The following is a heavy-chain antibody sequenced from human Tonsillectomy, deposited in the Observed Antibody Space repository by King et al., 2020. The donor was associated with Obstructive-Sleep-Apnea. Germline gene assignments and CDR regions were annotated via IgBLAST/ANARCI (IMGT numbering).Heavy chain of an antibody. J-gene: IGHJ6*02. D-gene: IGHD6-19*01. V-gene: IGHV4-59*01. Sequence: QLQESGPGLVKPSETLSLTCTVSGGSIISYSWTWIRQPPGKGLEWIGHVYYSGSTNYKPSLKSRVTISADTSKNQFSLKLSSVTAADTGVYSGAWGTGWYGVDVWGQGITVTVSS. CDR3: AWGTGWYGVDV. CDR1: GGSIISYS. CDR2: VYYSGST.